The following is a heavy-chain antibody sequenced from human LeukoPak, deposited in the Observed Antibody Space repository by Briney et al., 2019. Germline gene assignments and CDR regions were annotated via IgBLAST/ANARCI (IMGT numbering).Heavy chain of an antibody. CDR2: IIPIFGTA. J-gene: IGHJ4*02. CDR3: AREGYCSGGSCYSSFDY. CDR1: GGTFSSYA. V-gene: IGHV1-69*06. D-gene: IGHD2-15*01. Sequence: GASVNVSCEASGGTFSSYAISWVRQAPGQGLEWMGGIIPIFGTANYAQKFQGRVTITADKSTSTAYMELSSLRSEDTAVYYCAREGYCSGGSCYSSFDYWGQGTLVTVSS.